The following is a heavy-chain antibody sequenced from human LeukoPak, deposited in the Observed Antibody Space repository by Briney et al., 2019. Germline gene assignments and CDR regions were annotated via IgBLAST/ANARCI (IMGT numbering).Heavy chain of an antibody. CDR2: IWYDGSNK. J-gene: IGHJ4*02. Sequence: GGSLRLSCAASGFTFSSYGMHWVRQAPGKGLEWVAVIWYDGSNKYYADSVKGRFTISRDNSKNTLYLQMNSLRAEDTAVFFCAKEPRHCDADCFSLLDSWGQGTLVTVSS. D-gene: IGHD2-21*02. V-gene: IGHV3-33*06. CDR1: GFTFSSYG. CDR3: AKEPRHCDADCFSLLDS.